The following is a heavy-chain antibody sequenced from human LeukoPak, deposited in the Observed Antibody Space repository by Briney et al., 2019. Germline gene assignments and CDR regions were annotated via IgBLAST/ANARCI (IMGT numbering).Heavy chain of an antibody. Sequence: ASVKVSCKVSGYSFSGYYMHWVRQAPGEGLEWMGRINPNSGGTNYAQKFQGRVTMTGDTSISTAYMELSRLRSDDTAVYYCARVRESSCSNGVSYAYCGQGTLVTVSS. J-gene: IGHJ4*02. V-gene: IGHV1-2*02. D-gene: IGHD2-8*01. CDR2: INPNSGGT. CDR1: GYSFSGYY. CDR3: ARVRESSCSNGVSYAY.